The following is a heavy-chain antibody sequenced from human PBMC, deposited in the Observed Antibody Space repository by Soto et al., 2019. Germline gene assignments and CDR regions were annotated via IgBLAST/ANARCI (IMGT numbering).Heavy chain of an antibody. V-gene: IGHV3-21*05. CDR3: VRDLLFFNDFSGRPVIGFDV. CDR1: GFTFRNYN. Sequence: GGSLRLSCAASGFTFRNYNMNWVRQVPGKGKEWVAHISIGGRSINYADSVKGRFTISRDDAEKTLNLHMNSLGAEVTARYYCVRDLLFFNDFSGRPVIGFDVWGQGTMVTVSS. D-gene: IGHD1-1*01. J-gene: IGHJ3*01. CDR2: ISIGGRSI.